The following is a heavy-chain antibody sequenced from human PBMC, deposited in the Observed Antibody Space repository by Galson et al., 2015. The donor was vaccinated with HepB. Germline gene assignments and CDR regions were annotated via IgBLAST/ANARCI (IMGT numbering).Heavy chain of an antibody. V-gene: IGHV1-3*01. D-gene: IGHD2-15*01. Sequence: SVKVSCKASGYTFTSYAMHWVRQAPGQRLEWMGWINAGNGNTKYSQRFQGRVTITRDTSASTAYMELSSLRSEDTAVYYCARGRRYCSGGSCYYYYYGMDVWGQGTTVTVSS. CDR2: INAGNGNT. CDR3: ARGRRYCSGGSCYYYYYGMDV. J-gene: IGHJ6*02. CDR1: GYTFTSYA.